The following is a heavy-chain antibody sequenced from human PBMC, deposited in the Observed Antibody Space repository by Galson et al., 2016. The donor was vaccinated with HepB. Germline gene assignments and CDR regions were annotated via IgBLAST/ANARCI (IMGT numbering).Heavy chain of an antibody. CDR3: AKDNAEYYDTSGYPQAFDY. CDR1: GLRFRSYA. V-gene: IGHV3-23*01. CDR2: ISGGGDRE. J-gene: IGHJ4*02. D-gene: IGHD3-22*01. Sequence: SLRLSCAVSGLRFRSYAMSWVRQGPGKGLEWVSGISGGGDREHYADSVKGRFTISRDNSNNTLYLQMNSLRAEDTALYYCAKDNAEYYDTSGYPQAFDYWGQGTLVTVSS.